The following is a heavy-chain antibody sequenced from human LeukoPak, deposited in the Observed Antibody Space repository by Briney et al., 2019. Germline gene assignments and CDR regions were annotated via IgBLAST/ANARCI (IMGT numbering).Heavy chain of an antibody. V-gene: IGHV4-59*01. J-gene: IGHJ3*02. D-gene: IGHD5-24*01. CDR1: GGSISSYY. CDR3: ASRSRDGYPGDDAFNI. Sequence: PSETLSLTCTVSGGSISSYYWSWIRQPPRKVLEWIGYTYYSGSNNYNPSLKSRVTISVDTSKNQFSLKLSSVTAADTAVYYCASRSRDGYPGDDAFNIWGQGTMVTVSS. CDR2: TYYSGSN.